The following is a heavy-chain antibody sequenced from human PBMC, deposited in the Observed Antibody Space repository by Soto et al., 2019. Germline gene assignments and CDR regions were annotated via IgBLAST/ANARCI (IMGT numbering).Heavy chain of an antibody. CDR2: MNPKSGNT. Sequence: GASVKVSCKASGYTFTSYDVSWVRQATGQGLEWMGWMNPKSGNTHYAQKFQGRVTMTRDTSISTAYMELSSLRSEDTAVYYCARGVAATSLTRLYGPQFYYYMDVWGKGTTVTVSS. CDR3: ARGVAATSLTRLYGPQFYYYMDV. V-gene: IGHV1-8*01. D-gene: IGHD2-15*01. J-gene: IGHJ6*03. CDR1: GYTFTSYD.